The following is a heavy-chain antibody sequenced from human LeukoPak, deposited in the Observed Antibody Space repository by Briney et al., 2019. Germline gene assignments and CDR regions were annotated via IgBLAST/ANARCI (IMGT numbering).Heavy chain of an antibody. J-gene: IGHJ6*03. CDR1: GYTFTSYD. CDR3: ARSGSAMVRGVLFYMDV. CDR2: MNPNSGNT. D-gene: IGHD3-10*01. V-gene: IGHV1-8*01. Sequence: ASVKVSCTASGYTFTSYDINWVRQATGQGLEWMGWMNPNSGNTGYAQKFEGRVTMSSNTSISTDYMGLSSLRDEDAAVYYCARSGSAMVRGVLFYMDVGGKGTTVTV.